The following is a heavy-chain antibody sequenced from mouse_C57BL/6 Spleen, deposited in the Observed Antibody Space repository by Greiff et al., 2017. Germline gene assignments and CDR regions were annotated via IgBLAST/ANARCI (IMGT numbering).Heavy chain of an antibody. J-gene: IGHJ2*01. CDR1: GYTFTSYW. V-gene: IGHV1-64*01. CDR3: ARGGTTVVAIDY. D-gene: IGHD1-1*01. CDR2: IHPNSGST. Sequence: QVQLQQPGAELVKPGASVKLSCKASGYTFTSYWMHWVKQRPGQGLEWIGMIHPNSGSTNYNEKFKSKATLTVDKSSSTAYMQLSSLTSEDSAVYYCARGGTTVVAIDYWGQGTTLTVSS.